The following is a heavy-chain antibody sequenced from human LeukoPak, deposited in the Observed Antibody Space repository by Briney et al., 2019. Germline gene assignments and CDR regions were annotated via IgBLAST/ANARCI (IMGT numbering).Heavy chain of an antibody. CDR3: ARGAYYYED. D-gene: IGHD3-22*01. CDR2: ISGSGSST. V-gene: IGHV3-23*01. Sequence: GGSLRLSCAASGFTFSSYAMSWVRQAPGKGLEWVSAISGSGSSTYYADSVKGRFTISRDNAKNSLYLQMNSLRAEDTAVYYCARGAYYYEDWGQGTLVTVSS. CDR1: GFTFSSYA. J-gene: IGHJ4*02.